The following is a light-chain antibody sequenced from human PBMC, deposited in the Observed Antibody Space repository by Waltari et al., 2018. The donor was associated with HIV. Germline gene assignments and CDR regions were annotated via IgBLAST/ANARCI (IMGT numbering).Light chain of an antibody. CDR3: AAWDDGMNGFYV. J-gene: IGLJ1*01. V-gene: IGLV1-44*01. Sequence: QSVLTQPPSASGTPGQRVPISCSGSSSNIGTITVNWFQQLPGTAPTLLINNNIQRPSGVPDRCSGSKSGTSASLAISGLQSEDEADYYCAAWDDGMNGFYVFGTGTKVTVL. CDR2: NNI. CDR1: SSNIGTIT.